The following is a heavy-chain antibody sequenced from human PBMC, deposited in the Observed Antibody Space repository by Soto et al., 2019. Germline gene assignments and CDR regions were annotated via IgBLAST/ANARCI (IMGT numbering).Heavy chain of an antibody. Sequence: QVQLVQSGAEEKKPGASVKVSCKASGYNFTSYAMHWVRQAPGQRLEWMGWINAGNGNTKYSQKFQGRVTITRDTSASTVYMELSSLRSEDTAVYYCARDAAGTYFYWFDPWGQGTLVTVSS. CDR1: GYNFTSYA. CDR2: INAGNGNT. D-gene: IGHD6-13*01. CDR3: ARDAAGTYFYWFDP. J-gene: IGHJ5*02. V-gene: IGHV1-3*05.